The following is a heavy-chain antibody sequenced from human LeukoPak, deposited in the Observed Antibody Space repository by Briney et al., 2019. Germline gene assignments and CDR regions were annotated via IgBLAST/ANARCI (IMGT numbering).Heavy chain of an antibody. D-gene: IGHD2-15*01. Sequence: GGCLRLSCAASGFTFNNYAMYWVRQAPGKGLEWVSGIFGSGGSAHYADSVKGRFTISRDNSKNTVYLQLDSLRVEDTAVYYCGKTTVGYSSGRYPGWPVDYWGQGTLVTVSS. CDR1: GFTFNNYA. V-gene: IGHV3-23*01. J-gene: IGHJ4*02. CDR2: IFGSGGSA. CDR3: GKTTVGYSSGRYPGWPVDY.